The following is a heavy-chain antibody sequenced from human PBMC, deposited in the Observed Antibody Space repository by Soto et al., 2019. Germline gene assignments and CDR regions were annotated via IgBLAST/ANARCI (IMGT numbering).Heavy chain of an antibody. CDR2: IIPILGIA. Sequence: ASVKVSCKASGGTFSSYTISWVRQAPGQGLEWMGRIIPILGIANYAQKFQGRVTITADKSTSTAYMELSSLRSEDTAVYYCARDLEWQLEPFDYWGQGTLVTVSS. CDR3: ARDLEWQLEPFDY. V-gene: IGHV1-69*04. D-gene: IGHD1-1*01. J-gene: IGHJ4*02. CDR1: GGTFSSYT.